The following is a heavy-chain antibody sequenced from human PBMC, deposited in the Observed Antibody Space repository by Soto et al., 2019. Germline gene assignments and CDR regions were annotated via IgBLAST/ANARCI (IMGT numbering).Heavy chain of an antibody. CDR2: LVVGSGNT. D-gene: IGHD3-3*02. V-gene: IGHV1-58*01. CDR1: GFMFTSSA. Sequence: GASVKVSCKTSGFMFTSSAVQWVRQARGQRLEWIGWLVVGSGNTHYAQHFQERVTLTRDMSTGTAYMELSSLRSEDTAVYYCAAVPVSTFLKWLPAYFDYWGQGTLVTVSS. CDR3: AAVPVSTFLKWLPAYFDY. J-gene: IGHJ4*02.